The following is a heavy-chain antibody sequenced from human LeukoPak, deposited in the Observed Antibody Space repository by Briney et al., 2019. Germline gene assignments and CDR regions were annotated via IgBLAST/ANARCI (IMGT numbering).Heavy chain of an antibody. CDR1: GYSISSGYY. D-gene: IGHD4-11*01. V-gene: IGHV4-38-2*01. Sequence: SSETLSLTCAVSGYSISSGYYWGWIRQPPGKGLEWIGSIYHSGSTYYNPSLKSRVTISVDTSKNQFSLKLSSVTAADTAVYYCARLGKDDYSNYVGYWGQGTLVTVSS. CDR2: IYHSGST. CDR3: ARLGKDDYSNYVGY. J-gene: IGHJ4*02.